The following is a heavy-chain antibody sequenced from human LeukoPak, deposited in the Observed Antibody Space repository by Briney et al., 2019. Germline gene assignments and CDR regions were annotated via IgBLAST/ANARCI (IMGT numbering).Heavy chain of an antibody. Sequence: GGSLRLSCAASGFTFSNYAMSWVRQAPGKGLEWVSAISGSGGSKYYADSVKGRFTISRDNTKNTLYLQMNSLRAEDTAVYYCAKVAIAAAGTYYWGQRKLVSVS. CDR1: GFTFSNYA. D-gene: IGHD6-13*01. CDR3: AKVAIAAAGTYY. CDR2: ISGSGGSK. J-gene: IGHJ4*02. V-gene: IGHV3-23*01.